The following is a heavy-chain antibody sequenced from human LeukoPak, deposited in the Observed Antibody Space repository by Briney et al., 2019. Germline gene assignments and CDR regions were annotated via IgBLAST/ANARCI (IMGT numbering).Heavy chain of an antibody. CDR2: ISGSGGST. Sequence: PGGSLRLSCAASGFTFSSYAMSWVRQAPGKGLEWVSAISGSGGSTYYADSVKGRFTISRDNSKDTLYLQMNSLRAEDTAVYYCAKGTVSFPYYFDYWGQGILVTVSS. D-gene: IGHD1-1*01. CDR3: AKGTVSFPYYFDY. V-gene: IGHV3-23*01. CDR1: GFTFSSYA. J-gene: IGHJ4*02.